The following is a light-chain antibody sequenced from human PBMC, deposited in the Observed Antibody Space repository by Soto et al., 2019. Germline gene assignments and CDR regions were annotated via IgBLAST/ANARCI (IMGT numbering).Light chain of an antibody. V-gene: IGKV1-5*01. J-gene: IGKJ1*01. CDR1: QSISRS. Sequence: DIQRTTSPSTVSASVGDRVTITCRYSQSISRSLAWYQQKPGTAPKLLIHDATSLESGVPSRFSGSGSGTEFTLTISSLQPDDFATYYCQQYSSYWTFAQGTKVDI. CDR2: DAT. CDR3: QQYSSYWT.